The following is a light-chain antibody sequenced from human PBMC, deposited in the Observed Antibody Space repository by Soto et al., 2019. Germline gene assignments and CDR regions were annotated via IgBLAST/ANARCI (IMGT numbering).Light chain of an antibody. CDR3: QQYNNGGLS. CDR2: GSS. J-gene: IGKJ4*01. Sequence: IVLTQSPATLSVSPGERVTLSCRASENVGTNLAWYQQRPGQPPRLLIYGSSTRATGISATFSGSGSRTEFTLTISSLQSEDSAVYYCQQYNNGGLSFGGGTRVEIK. V-gene: IGKV3D-15*01. CDR1: ENVGTN.